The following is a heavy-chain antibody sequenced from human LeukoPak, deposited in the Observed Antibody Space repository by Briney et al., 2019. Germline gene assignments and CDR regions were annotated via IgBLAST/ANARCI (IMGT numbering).Heavy chain of an antibody. J-gene: IGHJ4*02. CDR2: IYSGGST. CDR3: ARDNHSSGLSVWFDY. CDR1: GFTVSSNY. D-gene: IGHD6-19*01. Sequence: GGPLRLSCAASGFTVSSNYMSWVRQAPGKGLEWVSVIYSGGSTYYADSVKGRFTISRDNSKNTLYLQMNSLRAEDTAVYYCARDNHSSGLSVWFDYWGQGTLVTVSS. V-gene: IGHV3-53*01.